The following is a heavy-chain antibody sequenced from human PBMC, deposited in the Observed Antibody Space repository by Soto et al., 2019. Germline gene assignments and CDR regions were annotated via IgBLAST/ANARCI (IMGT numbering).Heavy chain of an antibody. V-gene: IGHV4-34*01. D-gene: IGHD1-20*01. CDR1: GGSFSGYY. Sequence: PSETLSLTCAVYGGSFSGYYWSWTRQPPGKGLEWIGEINHSGSTNYNPSLKSRVTISVDTSKNQFSLKLSSVTAADTAVYYCARDNRVGGYYYYYMDVWGKGTTVTVSS. J-gene: IGHJ6*03. CDR3: ARDNRVGGYYYYYMDV. CDR2: INHSGST.